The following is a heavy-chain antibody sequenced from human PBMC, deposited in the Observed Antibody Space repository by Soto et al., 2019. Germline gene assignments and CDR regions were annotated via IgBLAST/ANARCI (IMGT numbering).Heavy chain of an antibody. V-gene: IGHV3-72*01. CDR1: GFTFTDHY. Sequence: GGSLRLSCLASGFTFTDHYMDWVRQAPGTGLEWIARTKNKPNNYTTTYAASVKGRFTISRDDSESSLYLQMNNLKTEDTAVYYCAREIRRDYYYYYPLDVWGQGTTVTVSS. CDR2: TKNKPNNYTT. CDR3: AREIRRDYYYYYPLDV. J-gene: IGHJ6*02.